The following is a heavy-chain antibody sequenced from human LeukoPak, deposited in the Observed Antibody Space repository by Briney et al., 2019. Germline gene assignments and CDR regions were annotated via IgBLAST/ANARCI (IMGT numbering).Heavy chain of an antibody. CDR3: ARTHESYYDILTGLLDY. Sequence: GASVKVSCKASGYTFTSYDINWVRQATGQGLEWMGWIIPNSGGTNYAQKFQGRVTMTRDTSISTAYMELSRLRSDDTAVYYCARTHESYYDILTGLLDYWGQGTLVTVSS. J-gene: IGHJ4*02. V-gene: IGHV1-2*02. CDR2: IIPNSGGT. D-gene: IGHD3-9*01. CDR1: GYTFTSYD.